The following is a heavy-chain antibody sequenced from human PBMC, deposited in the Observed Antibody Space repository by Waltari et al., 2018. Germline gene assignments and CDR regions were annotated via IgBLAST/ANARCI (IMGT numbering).Heavy chain of an antibody. D-gene: IGHD3-22*01. CDR2: INHSGST. Sequence: QVQLQQWGAGLLKPSETLSLTCAVYGGSFSGYYWSWIRQPPGKGREWIGEINHSGSTNYNPSLKSRVTISVDTSKNQFSLKLSSVTAADTAVYYCARVPGTRYYDSSGYYGIYWGQGTLVTVSS. CDR1: GGSFSGYY. V-gene: IGHV4-34*01. CDR3: ARVPGTRYYDSSGYYGIY. J-gene: IGHJ4*02.